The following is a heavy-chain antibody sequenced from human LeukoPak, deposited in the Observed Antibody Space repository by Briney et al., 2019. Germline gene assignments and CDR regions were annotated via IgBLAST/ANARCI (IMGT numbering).Heavy chain of an antibody. CDR3: ARVNGYSSSWYAY. V-gene: IGHV1-2*02. J-gene: IGHJ4*02. CDR2: INPNSGGT. CDR1: GYTFTGYY. Sequence: SVKVSCKASGYTFTGYYMHWGRPAPGQGLEWMGWINPNSGGTNYAQKFQGRVTMTRDTSISTAYMELSRLRSDDTAVYYCARVNGYSSSWYAYWGQGTLVTVSS. D-gene: IGHD6-13*01.